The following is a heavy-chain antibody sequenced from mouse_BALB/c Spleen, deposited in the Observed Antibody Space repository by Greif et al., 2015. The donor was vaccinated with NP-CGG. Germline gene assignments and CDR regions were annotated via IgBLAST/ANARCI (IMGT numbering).Heavy chain of an antibody. Sequence: EVQVVESGGGLVKPGGSLKLSCAASGFAFSSYGMSWVRQTPEKRLEWVAYISSGGGSTYYPDTVKGRFTISRDNAKNTLYLQMSSLRSEDTAMYYCARRRVVAEGFDYWGQGTTLTVSS. CDR1: GFAFSSYG. CDR3: ARRRVVAEGFDY. J-gene: IGHJ2*01. D-gene: IGHD1-1*01. CDR2: ISSGGGST. V-gene: IGHV5-12-1*01.